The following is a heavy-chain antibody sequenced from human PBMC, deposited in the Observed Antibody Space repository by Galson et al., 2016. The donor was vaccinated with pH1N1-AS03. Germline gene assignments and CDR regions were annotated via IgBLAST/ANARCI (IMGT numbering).Heavy chain of an antibody. V-gene: IGHV4-59*11. CDR3: SRLVGQAFAY. J-gene: IGHJ4*02. CDR2: AYDRVNT. CDR1: GGSISSHY. Sequence: SETLSLTCTVSGGSISSHYWSWIRQSPGKGLEWIGYAYDRVNTNYNPSLKSRVTISVDTSKNQFSLNLSSVTAADTAVYYCSRLVGQAFAYWGQGMLVTVSS.